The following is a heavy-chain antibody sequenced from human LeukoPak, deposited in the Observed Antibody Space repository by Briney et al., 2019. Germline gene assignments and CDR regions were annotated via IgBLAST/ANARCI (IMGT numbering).Heavy chain of an antibody. D-gene: IGHD3-22*01. CDR3: VATMIVVVSASFDY. J-gene: IGHJ4*02. Sequence: GGSLRLSCAASGFTFSSYSMNWVRQAPGKGLEWVSSISSSSSYIYYADSVKGRFTISRDNSKNTLYLQMNSLRAEDTAVYYCVATMIVVVSASFDYWGQGTLVTVSS. V-gene: IGHV3-21*04. CDR2: ISSSSSYI. CDR1: GFTFSSYS.